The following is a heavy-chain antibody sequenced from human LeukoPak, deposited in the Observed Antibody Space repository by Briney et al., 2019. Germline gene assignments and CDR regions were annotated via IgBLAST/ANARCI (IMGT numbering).Heavy chain of an antibody. J-gene: IGHJ3*02. CDR1: GFTFSRYS. V-gene: IGHV3-48*04. CDR3: AREPVAGVNDAFDI. CDR2: INSGSNAK. Sequence: GGSLRLSCAASGFTFSRYSMNWVRQAPGKGLEWVSYINSGSNAKYYADSVKGRFTISRDNTKNSLFLQMNSLRAEDTALYYCAREPVAGVNDAFDIWGQGTMVTVSS. D-gene: IGHD3-16*01.